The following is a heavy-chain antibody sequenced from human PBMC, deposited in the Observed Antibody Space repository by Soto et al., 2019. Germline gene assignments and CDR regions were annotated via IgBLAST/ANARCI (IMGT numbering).Heavy chain of an antibody. CDR2: IYWDDDK. J-gene: IGHJ4*02. Sequence: QITLNESGPTVVRPTETLTLTCRFSGFSLTTSGVGVGWIRQSPGKAPEWLALIYWDDDKRYSAALKSRLTITQDTANNQLVLTLSDVDPTETAPYYCAHRVLHTVFRLVTTTAIYFDFWGQGAPGAVSS. CDR1: GFSLTTSGVG. V-gene: IGHV2-5*02. D-gene: IGHD3-3*01. CDR3: AHRVLHTVFRLVTTTAIYFDF.